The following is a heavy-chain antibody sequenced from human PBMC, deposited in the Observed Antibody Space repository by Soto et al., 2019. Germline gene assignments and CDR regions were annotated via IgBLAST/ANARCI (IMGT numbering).Heavy chain of an antibody. V-gene: IGHV3-21*01. Sequence: PGGSLRLSCAASGFTFSSYSMTWVRQAPGKGLEWVSSISSSSSYIYYADSVKGRFTISRGNARNSLSLQLNSLRAEDTAVYYCARRHYYDSSSYIDYWGQGTLVTVSS. J-gene: IGHJ4*02. CDR2: ISSSSSYI. CDR3: ARRHYYDSSSYIDY. D-gene: IGHD3-22*01. CDR1: GFTFSSYS.